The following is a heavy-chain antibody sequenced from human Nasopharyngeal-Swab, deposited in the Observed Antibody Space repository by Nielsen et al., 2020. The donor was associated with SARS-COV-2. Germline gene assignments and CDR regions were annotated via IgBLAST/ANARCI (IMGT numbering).Heavy chain of an antibody. V-gene: IGHV3-48*02. CDR2: ISSRSSTI. CDR3: ATHSGYSGYDPFDY. CDR1: GFTFSSYS. J-gene: IGHJ4*02. Sequence: GESLKISCAASGFTFSSYSMNWVRQAPGKGLEWVSYISSRSSTIYYADSVKGRFTISRDNTKNSLYLQMNSLRDEDTAVYYCATHSGYSGYDPFDYWGQGTLVTVSS. D-gene: IGHD5-12*01.